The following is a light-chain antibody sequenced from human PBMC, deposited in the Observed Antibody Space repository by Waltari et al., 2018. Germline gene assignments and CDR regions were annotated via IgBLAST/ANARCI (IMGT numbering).Light chain of an antibody. CDR3: QQRTNWPS. CDR1: QGISSF. Sequence: IVLTQSPATLSLSPGERATLSCRASQGISSFLAWYHQKPGQAPRLLVYDASNRATGIPARFSGSGSGADFTLTISSLELEDFAVYYCQQRTNWPSFGGGTRVELK. V-gene: IGKV3-11*01. J-gene: IGKJ4*01. CDR2: DAS.